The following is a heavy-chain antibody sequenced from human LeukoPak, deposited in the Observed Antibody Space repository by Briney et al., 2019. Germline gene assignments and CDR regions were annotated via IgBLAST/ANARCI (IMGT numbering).Heavy chain of an antibody. V-gene: IGHV4-39*07. J-gene: IGHJ4*02. CDR2: IYYSGST. CDR3: ARGTLYSGWSYYFDY. CDR1: GGTISSSSYY. D-gene: IGHD6-19*01. Sequence: SETLSLTCTVSGGTISSSSYYWGWIRQPPGKGLEWIGSIYYSGSTYYNPSLKSRVTISVDMSKNHFSLRLSSVTAADTAMYYCARGTLYSGWSYYFDYWGQGSQVTVSS.